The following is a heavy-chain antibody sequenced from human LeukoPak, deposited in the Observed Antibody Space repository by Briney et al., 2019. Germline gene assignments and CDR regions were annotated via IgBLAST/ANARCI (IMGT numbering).Heavy chain of an antibody. CDR3: AKKVLWFGDTKYYGMDV. CDR2: ISYDGSNK. D-gene: IGHD3-10*01. V-gene: IGHV3-30*18. Sequence: GGSLRLSCAASGFTFSSYGMHWVRQAPGKGLEWAAVISYDGSNKYYADSVKGRFTISRDNSKNTLYLQMNSLRAEDTAVYYCAKKVLWFGDTKYYGMDVWGKGTTVTVSS. CDR1: GFTFSSYG. J-gene: IGHJ6*04.